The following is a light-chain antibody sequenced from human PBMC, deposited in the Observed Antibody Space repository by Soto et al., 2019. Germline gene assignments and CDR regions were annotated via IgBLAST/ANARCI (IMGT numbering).Light chain of an antibody. CDR3: NSFTGTSIYV. J-gene: IGLJ1*01. V-gene: IGLV2-14*01. Sequence: QSALTQPASVSGSPGQSITISCTGTSSDVGGYDYVSWYQLHPGKAPKLMVFEVSNRPSGVSSRFSGSKSGNTASLTISGLLTEDEADYYCNSFTGTSIYVFGTGTKVTVL. CDR2: EVS. CDR1: SSDVGGYDY.